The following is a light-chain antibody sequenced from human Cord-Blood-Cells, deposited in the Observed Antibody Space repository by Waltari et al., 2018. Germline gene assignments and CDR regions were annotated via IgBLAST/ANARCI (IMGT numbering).Light chain of an antibody. CDR3: CSYAGSSTFVV. CDR2: EGS. J-gene: IGLJ2*01. V-gene: IGLV2-23*03. CDR1: SSDVGSYNL. Sequence: QSALTQPASVSGSPGQSITISCTGTSSDVGSYNLVSWYQQHPGKAPKLMIYEGSKRPSVVSNRFPGSKAGNTASLTISGPQAEDEAEYYCCSYAGSSTFVVFGGGTTLTVL.